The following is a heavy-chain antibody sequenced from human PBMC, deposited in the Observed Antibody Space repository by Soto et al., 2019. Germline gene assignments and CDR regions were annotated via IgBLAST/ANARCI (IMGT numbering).Heavy chain of an antibody. Sequence: SETLSLTCTVSGGSISSSSYYWGWIRQPPGKGLEWIGSIYYSGSTYYNPSLKSRVTLSVDTSKNQFSLKLSSVTAADTAVYYCARGGAGYSSGWYYFDYWGQGTLVTVSS. J-gene: IGHJ4*02. V-gene: IGHV4-39*01. D-gene: IGHD6-19*01. CDR1: GGSISSSSYY. CDR2: IYYSGST. CDR3: ARGGAGYSSGWYYFDY.